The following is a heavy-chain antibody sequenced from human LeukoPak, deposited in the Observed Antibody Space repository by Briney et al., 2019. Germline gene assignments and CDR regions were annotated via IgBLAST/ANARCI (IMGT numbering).Heavy chain of an antibody. J-gene: IGHJ4*02. CDR1: GFTFSSYA. Sequence: GGSLRLSCAASGFTFSSYAMSWVRQAPGKGLEWVSSISGNGGSTYYAVSVQGRFTISRDNSKNTLYLQMNSLKVEDTAVYYCAKRLGQLVRTYFDYWGQGALVTVSS. D-gene: IGHD6-6*01. CDR2: ISGNGGST. V-gene: IGHV3-23*01. CDR3: AKRLGQLVRTYFDY.